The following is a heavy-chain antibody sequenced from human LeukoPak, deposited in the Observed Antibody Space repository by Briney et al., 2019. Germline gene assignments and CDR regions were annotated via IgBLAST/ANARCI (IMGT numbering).Heavy chain of an antibody. D-gene: IGHD3-9*01. CDR3: ASTPLLRYFDWTFDY. V-gene: IGHV3-11*01. J-gene: IGHJ4*02. CDR1: GFTFSDYY. Sequence: GGSLRLSCAASGFTFSDYYMSWIRQAPGKGLEWVSYISSSGSTIYYADSVKGRFTISRDNAKNSLYLQMNSLRAEDTAVYYCASTPLLRYFDWTFDYWGQGTLVTASS. CDR2: ISSSGSTI.